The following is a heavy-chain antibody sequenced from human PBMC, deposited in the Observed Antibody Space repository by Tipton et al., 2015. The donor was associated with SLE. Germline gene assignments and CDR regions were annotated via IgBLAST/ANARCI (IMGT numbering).Heavy chain of an antibody. V-gene: IGHV4-59*01. D-gene: IGHD3-22*01. CDR1: GGSISSYY. J-gene: IGHJ4*02. CDR2: IYYSGST. Sequence: TLSLTCTVSGGSISSYYWSWIRQPPGKGLEWIGYIYYSGSTNYNPSLKSRVTISVDTSKNQFSLKLSSVTAADSAVYYCARESRGEFAYRGQGTLVTVSS. CDR3: ARESRGEFAY.